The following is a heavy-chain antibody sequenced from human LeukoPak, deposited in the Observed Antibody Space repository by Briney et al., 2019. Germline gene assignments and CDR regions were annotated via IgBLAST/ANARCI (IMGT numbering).Heavy chain of an antibody. CDR2: ISDCASST. V-gene: IGHV3-23*01. Sequence: GGSLRLSCAASGFTFSNCAMNWVRQAPGKGLEWVSAISDCASSTYYADSVKGRFTISRDNAKNTLYLQMNSLRAEDTAVYYCAKMPNSNYFDYWGQGTLVTVSS. D-gene: IGHD4-11*01. J-gene: IGHJ4*02. CDR1: GFTFSNCA. CDR3: AKMPNSNYFDY.